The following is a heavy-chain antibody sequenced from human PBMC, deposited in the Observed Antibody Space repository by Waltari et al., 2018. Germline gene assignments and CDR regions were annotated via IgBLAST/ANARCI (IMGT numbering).Heavy chain of an antibody. CDR3: ARWMEQLASEFDY. J-gene: IGHJ4*02. Sequence: EVRLVESGGGLVQPGGSLSLSCDASGFTFRSYWMRCVRQAPGKGLEWVANIKQDGSEKYYVDSVKGRFTISRDNAKNSLYLQMNSLRAEDTAVYYCARWMEQLASEFDYWGQGTLVTVSS. CDR2: IKQDGSEK. CDR1: GFTFRSYW. V-gene: IGHV3-7*01. D-gene: IGHD6-13*01.